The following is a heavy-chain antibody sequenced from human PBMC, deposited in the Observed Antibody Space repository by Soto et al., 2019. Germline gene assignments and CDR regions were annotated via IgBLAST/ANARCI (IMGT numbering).Heavy chain of an antibody. Sequence: QVQLVQSGAEVKKPGASVKVSCKASGYTFTSYDINWVRQATGQGLEWMGWMNPNSGNTGYAQKFQGRGTMTRNTSISTAYMELSSLRSEATAVYYCARGTEDIVLMVYGDAFDIWGQGTMVTVSS. J-gene: IGHJ3*02. CDR1: GYTFTSYD. D-gene: IGHD2-8*01. V-gene: IGHV1-8*01. CDR3: ARGTEDIVLMVYGDAFDI. CDR2: MNPNSGNT.